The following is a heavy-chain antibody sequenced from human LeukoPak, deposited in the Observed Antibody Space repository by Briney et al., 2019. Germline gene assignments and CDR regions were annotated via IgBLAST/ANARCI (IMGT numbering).Heavy chain of an antibody. V-gene: IGHV3-7*01. Sequence: GGSLRLSCAASGFTFSSYWMSWVRQAPGKGLEWVANIKQDGSEKYYVDSVKGRFTISRDNAKNSLYLQMNSLRAEDTAIYYCCVYKAANWFDPWGQGTLVTVSS. CDR2: IKQDGSEK. J-gene: IGHJ5*02. CDR1: GFTFSSYW. CDR3: CVYKAANWFDP. D-gene: IGHD5/OR15-5a*01.